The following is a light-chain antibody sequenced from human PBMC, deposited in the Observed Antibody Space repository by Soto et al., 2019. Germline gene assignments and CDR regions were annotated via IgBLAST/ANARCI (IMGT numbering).Light chain of an antibody. CDR2: GAS. J-gene: IGKJ1*01. Sequence: DIVLTQSPATLSLSPGERATLSCRASQSLSNNYLAWYQEKPGQSPRLIFYGASTRAAGIPDRFSGSGSGTDFTITITRLEPEDFAVYYCQNYGGSLPWTVGRGTKVE. V-gene: IGKV3-20*01. CDR1: QSLSNNY. CDR3: QNYGGSLPWT.